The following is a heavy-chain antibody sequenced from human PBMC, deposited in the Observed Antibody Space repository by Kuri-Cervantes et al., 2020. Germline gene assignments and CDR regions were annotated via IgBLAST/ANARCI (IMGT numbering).Heavy chain of an antibody. Sequence: GGSLRLSCAASGFTFSGYDMHWVRQAPGKGLEWVSSIGTAADTFYPDSVKGRFTISRENAKNSLYLQMNSLRAGDTAVYYCARGTIAAAGLPTYYYFDYWGQGTLVTVSS. J-gene: IGHJ4*02. CDR3: ARGTIAAAGLPTYYYFDY. CDR2: IGTAADT. D-gene: IGHD6-13*01. CDR1: GFTFSGYD. V-gene: IGHV3-13*01.